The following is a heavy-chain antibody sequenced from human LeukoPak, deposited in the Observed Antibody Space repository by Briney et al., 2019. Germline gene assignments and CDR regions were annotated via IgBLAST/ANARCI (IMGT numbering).Heavy chain of an antibody. D-gene: IGHD3-3*01. CDR2: IYYSGST. V-gene: IGHV4-59*08. CDR1: GGSISRYY. J-gene: IGHJ2*01. Sequence: SETLSLTCTVSGGSISRYYWSWIRQPPGKGLEWIGYIYYSGSTNYNPSLKSRVTISVDTSKNQFSLKLSSVTAADTAVYYCARGPAPYYDFWSGYGSWYFDLWGRGTLVTVSS. CDR3: ARGPAPYYDFWSGYGSWYFDL.